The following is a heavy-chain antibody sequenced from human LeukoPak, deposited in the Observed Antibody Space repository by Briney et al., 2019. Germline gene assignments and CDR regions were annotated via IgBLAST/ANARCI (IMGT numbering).Heavy chain of an antibody. V-gene: IGHV1-24*01. D-gene: IGHD5-18*01. J-gene: IGHJ3*02. CDR2: FDPEDGET. Sequence: GASVKVSCKVSVYTLTELSMHWVRQPPGKGLAWMGGFDPEDGETINAQKFQGRVTMTEDTSTDTPYMELSSLRSEDTAVYYCATEYNVDTAMVGGYAFDIWGQGTMVTVSS. CDR1: VYTLTELS. CDR3: ATEYNVDTAMVGGYAFDI.